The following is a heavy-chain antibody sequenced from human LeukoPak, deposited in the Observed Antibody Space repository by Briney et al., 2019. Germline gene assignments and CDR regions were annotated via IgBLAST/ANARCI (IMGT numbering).Heavy chain of an antibody. CDR3: AKAKPGYCSGGSCFGYFQH. CDR2: ISWNSGSI. Sequence: GGSLRLSCAASGFTFDDYAMHWVRQAPGKGLEWVSGISWNSGSIGYADSVKGRFTISRDNAKNSLYLQMNSLRAEDTALYYCAKAKPGYCSGGSCFGYFQHWGQGTLVTVSS. J-gene: IGHJ1*01. CDR1: GFTFDDYA. V-gene: IGHV3-9*01. D-gene: IGHD2-15*01.